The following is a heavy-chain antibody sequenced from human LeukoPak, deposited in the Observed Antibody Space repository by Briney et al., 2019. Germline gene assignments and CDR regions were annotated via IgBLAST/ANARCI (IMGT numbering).Heavy chain of an antibody. J-gene: IGHJ4*02. CDR3: ARDLSDFDWLLLDY. D-gene: IGHD3-9*01. CDR2: INPNSGGT. CDR1: GYTFTGYY. Sequence: ASVKVSCKASGYTFTGYYMHWVRQAPGQGLEWMGWINPNSGGTNYAQKFQGRVTMTRDTSISTAYMELSRLRSDDTAVYYCARDLSDFDWLLLDYWGQGTLVTVSS. V-gene: IGHV1-2*02.